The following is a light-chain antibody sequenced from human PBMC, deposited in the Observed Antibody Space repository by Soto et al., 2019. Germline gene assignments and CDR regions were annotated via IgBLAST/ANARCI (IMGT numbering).Light chain of an antibody. Sequence: DIQMTQSPSSLSASVGDRVTITCQASQDISNYLNWYQHKPGKAPKLLIHEASKLESEVPSRFSGSRSGTDFTFNISSLQPEDIATYYCQQFYNLPTFGGGTKVEIK. J-gene: IGKJ4*01. CDR3: QQFYNLPT. CDR1: QDISNY. CDR2: EAS. V-gene: IGKV1-33*01.